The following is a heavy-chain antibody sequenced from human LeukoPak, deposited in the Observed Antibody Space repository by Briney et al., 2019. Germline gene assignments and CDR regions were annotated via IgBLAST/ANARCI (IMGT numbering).Heavy chain of an antibody. CDR3: TRGGSVPATRSFDY. D-gene: IGHD6-19*01. CDR1: GFTVSSDY. CDR2: IYSGGTT. V-gene: IGHV3-66*01. J-gene: IGHJ4*02. Sequence: PGGSLRLSCSASGFTVSSDYMSGVRQAPGKGLAWLSVIYSGGTTYYADSVKGRFTISRDNSKNTVYLQMNSLSVENTAMYYCTRGGSVPATRSFDYWGQGTLVTVSS.